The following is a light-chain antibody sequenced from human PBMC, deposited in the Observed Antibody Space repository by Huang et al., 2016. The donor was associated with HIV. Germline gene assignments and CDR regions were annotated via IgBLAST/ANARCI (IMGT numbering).Light chain of an antibody. CDR1: QSLSSSY. CDR2: DAS. V-gene: IGKV3-20*01. CDR3: QQYGTSPQT. J-gene: IGKJ2*01. Sequence: VLTQSPGTLSLSPGERATLYCRASQSLSSSYLGWYQQKPGQAPRLLIYDASTRATGITYRFSGSGSGTDFTLTISRLEPEDFAVYYCQQYGTSPQTFGQGTKLEIK.